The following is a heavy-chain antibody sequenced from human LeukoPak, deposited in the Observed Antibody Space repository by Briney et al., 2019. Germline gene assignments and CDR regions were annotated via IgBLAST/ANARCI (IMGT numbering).Heavy chain of an antibody. Sequence: GASVKVSCKASGYTFTSYDINWVRRATGQGLEWMGWINPNSGGTNYAQKFQGRITLTRDTSISTAYMELNSLTSDDTAVYYCARDMAAVAGQGYECFDYWGQGTLVTVSS. CDR3: ARDMAAVAGQGYECFDY. V-gene: IGHV1-2*02. J-gene: IGHJ4*02. CDR2: INPNSGGT. D-gene: IGHD6-19*01. CDR1: GYTFTSYD.